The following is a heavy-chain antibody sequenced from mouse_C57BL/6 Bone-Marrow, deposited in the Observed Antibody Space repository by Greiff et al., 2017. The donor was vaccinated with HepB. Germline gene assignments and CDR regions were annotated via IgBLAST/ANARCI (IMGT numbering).Heavy chain of an antibody. Sequence: EVKLMESGPGLVKPSQSLSLTCSVPGYSITSGYYWNWIRQFPGNKLEWMGYISYDGSNNYNPSLKNRISITRDTSKNQFFLKLNSVTTEDTATYYCARVVYYYGSRDYFDYWGQGTTLTVSS. CDR2: ISYDGSN. V-gene: IGHV3-6*01. J-gene: IGHJ2*01. CDR1: GYSITSGYY. CDR3: ARVVYYYGSRDYFDY. D-gene: IGHD1-1*01.